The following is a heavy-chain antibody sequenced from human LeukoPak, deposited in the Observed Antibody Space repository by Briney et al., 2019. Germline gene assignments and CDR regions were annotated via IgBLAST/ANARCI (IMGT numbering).Heavy chain of an antibody. Sequence: SETLSLTCSVSGDSISSRSYWGWIRQPPGKGLEWIGSIYYSGITYYNPSLKSRVTISVDMSKNQFSLKLISVTAADTAVYYCARLSGPSYYDILTGPWFDYWGQGTLVTVSS. D-gene: IGHD3-9*01. V-gene: IGHV4-39*01. CDR1: GDSISSRSY. J-gene: IGHJ4*02. CDR3: ARLSGPSYYDILTGPWFDY. CDR2: IYYSGIT.